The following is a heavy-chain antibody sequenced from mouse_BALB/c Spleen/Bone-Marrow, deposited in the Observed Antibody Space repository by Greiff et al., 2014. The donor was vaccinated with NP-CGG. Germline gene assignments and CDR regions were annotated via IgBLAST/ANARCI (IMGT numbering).Heavy chain of an antibody. J-gene: IGHJ4*01. CDR2: INPYNGGT. CDR3: AREADGYYVGAMDY. Sequence: VQLKESGPELGKPGASVKMSCTASGFTISSYFIHWGKQKPGQGLEWVGRINPYNGGTKYNEKFKGKATLTSDKSSSTAYIDLSSLTSEDPAVYYCAREADGYYVGAMDYWGQGTSVTVSS. CDR1: GFTISSYF. D-gene: IGHD2-3*01. V-gene: IGHV1-14*01.